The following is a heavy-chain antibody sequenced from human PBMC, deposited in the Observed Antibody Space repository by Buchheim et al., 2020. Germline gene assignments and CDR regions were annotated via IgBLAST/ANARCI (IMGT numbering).Heavy chain of an antibody. CDR3: ARGKGFYDFWSGYSDHYYYGMDV. V-gene: IGHV4-31*03. J-gene: IGHJ6*02. D-gene: IGHD3-3*01. Sequence: QVQLQESGPGLVKPSQTLSLTCTVSGGSISSGGYYWSWIRQHPGKGLEWIGYIYYSGSTYYNPSLKSRVTISVDTSKNKFSLKLSSVTAADTAVYYCARGKGFYDFWSGYSDHYYYGMDVWGQGTT. CDR2: IYYSGST. CDR1: GGSISSGGYY.